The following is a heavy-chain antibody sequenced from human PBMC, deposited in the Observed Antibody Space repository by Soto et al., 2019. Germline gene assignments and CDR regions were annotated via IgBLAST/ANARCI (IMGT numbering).Heavy chain of an antibody. CDR1: GFTFTDHY. CDR3: ATGQYYYDSGAYYYS. CDR2: ISSSSSYT. D-gene: IGHD3-22*01. Sequence: QVQLVESGGGLVKPGGSLRLSCAASGFTFTDHYMTWIRQAPGKGLEWVSYISSSSSYTNYADSVKSRFTISRDNAKNSLYLKMNSLRAEDTAVYYCATGQYYYDSGAYYYSWGQGTLVTVSS. V-gene: IGHV3-11*05. J-gene: IGHJ4*02.